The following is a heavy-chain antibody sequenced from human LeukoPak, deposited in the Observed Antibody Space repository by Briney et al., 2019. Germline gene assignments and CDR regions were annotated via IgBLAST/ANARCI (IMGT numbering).Heavy chain of an antibody. Sequence: GRSLRLSCAASGFTFSSYGMHWVRQAPGKGLEWVAVIWYDGSNKYYADSVKGRFTISRDNSKNTLYLQMNSLRAEDTAVYYCARDQYSSSWDGYYFDYWGQGTLVTVSS. J-gene: IGHJ4*02. CDR3: ARDQYSSSWDGYYFDY. CDR2: IWYDGSNK. V-gene: IGHV3-33*01. CDR1: GFTFSSYG. D-gene: IGHD6-13*01.